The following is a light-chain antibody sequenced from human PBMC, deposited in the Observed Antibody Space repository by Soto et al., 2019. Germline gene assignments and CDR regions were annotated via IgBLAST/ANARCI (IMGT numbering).Light chain of an antibody. CDR1: SSDVGGYNH. CDR3: ASYAGINNPV. J-gene: IGLJ1*01. CDR2: DVS. Sequence: QSALTQPPSASGSPGQSVTISCTGTSSDVGGYNHVSWYQQNPGKAPKLMIYDVSKRPSGVPDRFSGSKSGNTASLTISGLQAEDEADYYCASYAGINNPVFGTGTKVTVL. V-gene: IGLV2-8*01.